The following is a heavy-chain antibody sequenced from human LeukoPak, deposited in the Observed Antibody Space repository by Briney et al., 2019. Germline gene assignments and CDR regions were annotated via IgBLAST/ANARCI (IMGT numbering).Heavy chain of an antibody. CDR2: IYYSGST. V-gene: IGHV4-59*01. CDR3: ARDRGSSGSYSWFDP. Sequence: SETLSLTCTVSGGSISSYYWSWIRQPPGKGLEWIGYIYYSGSTNYNPSLKSRVTISVDTSKNQFSLELSSVTAADTAVYYCARDRGSSGSYSWFDPWGQGTLVTVSS. CDR1: GGSISSYY. D-gene: IGHD1-26*01. J-gene: IGHJ5*02.